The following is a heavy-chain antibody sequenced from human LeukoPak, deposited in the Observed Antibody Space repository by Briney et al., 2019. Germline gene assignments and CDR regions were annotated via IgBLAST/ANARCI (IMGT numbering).Heavy chain of an antibody. D-gene: IGHD3-16*02. V-gene: IGHV3-15*01. Sequence: GSLRLSCAASGFTFSNAWMSWVRQAPGKGLEWVGRIKSKTDGGTTDYAAPVKGRFTISRDDSKNTLYLQMNSLKTEDTAVYYCTTDRGIMITFGGVIPDYWGQGTLVTVSS. CDR3: TTDRGIMITFGGVIPDY. J-gene: IGHJ4*02. CDR1: GFTFSNAW. CDR2: IKSKTDGGTT.